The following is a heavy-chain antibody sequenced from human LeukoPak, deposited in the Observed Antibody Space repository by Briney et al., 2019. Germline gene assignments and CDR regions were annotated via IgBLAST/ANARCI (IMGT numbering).Heavy chain of an antibody. CDR2: ISYDGSNK. J-gene: IGHJ4*02. CDR3: ARDRRSYAPRDSFDF. D-gene: IGHD2-2*01. V-gene: IGHV3-30*04. CDR1: GFTFSSYA. Sequence: GGSLRLSCAASGFTFSSYAMHWVRQAPGKGLEWVAVISYDGSNKYYADSVKGRFTISRDNSKNTLYLQMNSLRAEDTAVYYCARDRRSYAPRDSFDFWGQGTLVTVSS.